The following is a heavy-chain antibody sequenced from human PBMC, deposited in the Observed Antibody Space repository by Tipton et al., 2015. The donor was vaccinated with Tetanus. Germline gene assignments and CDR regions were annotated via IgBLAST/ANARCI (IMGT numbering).Heavy chain of an antibody. Sequence: SLRLSCAASGFTFSSYSMNWVRQAPGKGLEWVSSISSSSSYIYYADSVKGRFTISRDNAKNSLYLQMNSLRAEDTAVYYCARLNGGWLNYYYYGMDVWGQGTTVTVSS. V-gene: IGHV3-21*01. CDR2: ISSSSSYI. CDR3: ARLNGGWLNYYYYGMDV. J-gene: IGHJ6*02. CDR1: GFTFSSYS. D-gene: IGHD4-23*01.